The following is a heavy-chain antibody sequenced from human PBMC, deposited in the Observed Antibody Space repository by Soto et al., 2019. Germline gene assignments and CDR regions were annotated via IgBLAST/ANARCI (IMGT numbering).Heavy chain of an antibody. J-gene: IGHJ4*02. Sequence: EVQLVESGGGLVKPGGSLRLSCAASGFTFSNAWMSWVRQAPGKGLEWVGRIKSKTDGGTTDYAAPVKGRVTISRDDSKNTLYLQMNSLKTEDTAVYFCTPVVPAAIVLLHWGQGTLVTVSS. CDR2: IKSKTDGGTT. CDR3: TPVVPAAIVLLH. CDR1: GFTFSNAW. V-gene: IGHV3-15*01. D-gene: IGHD2-2*01.